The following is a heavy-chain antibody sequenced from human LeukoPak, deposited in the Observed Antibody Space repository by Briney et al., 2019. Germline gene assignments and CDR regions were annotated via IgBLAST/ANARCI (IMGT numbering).Heavy chain of an antibody. V-gene: IGHV4-59*12. CDR3: ARELGYCSSTSCYCWFDP. CDR1: GGSISSYY. D-gene: IGHD2-2*01. Sequence: PSETLSLTCTVSGGSISSYYWSWIRQPPGKGLEWIGYIDHSGSTYYNPSLKSRVTISVDRSKNQFSLKLSSVTAADTAVYYCARELGYCSSTSCYCWFDPWGQGTLVTVSS. CDR2: IDHSGST. J-gene: IGHJ5*02.